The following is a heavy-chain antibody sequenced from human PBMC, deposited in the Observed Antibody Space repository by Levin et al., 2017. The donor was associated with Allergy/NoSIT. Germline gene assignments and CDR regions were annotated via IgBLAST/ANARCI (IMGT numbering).Heavy chain of an antibody. D-gene: IGHD3-10*01. V-gene: IGHV3-66*01. CDR2: IYSGGST. CDR3: ASSVPNHYGSGSYYINFDY. CDR1: GFTISSNY. J-gene: IGHJ4*02. Sequence: GGSLRLSCAAPGFTISSNYMSWVRQAPGKGLEWVSVIYSGGSTYYTDSVKGRFTISRDNSKNTLYLQMNSLRAEDTAVYYCASSVPNHYGSGSYYINFDYWGQGTLVTVSS.